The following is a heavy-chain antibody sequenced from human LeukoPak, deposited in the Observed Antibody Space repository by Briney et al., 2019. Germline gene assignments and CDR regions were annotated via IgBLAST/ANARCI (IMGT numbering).Heavy chain of an antibody. Sequence: VASVKVSCKASGYTFTSYYMHWVRQAPGQGLEWMGIINPSGGSTSYAQKFQGRVTMTRDTSTSTVYMELSSLRSEDTAVYYCARMGYYDILTGYYQGYYFDYWGQGTLVTVSS. V-gene: IGHV1-46*01. J-gene: IGHJ4*02. CDR2: INPSGGST. D-gene: IGHD3-9*01. CDR1: GYTFTSYY. CDR3: ARMGYYDILTGYYQGYYFDY.